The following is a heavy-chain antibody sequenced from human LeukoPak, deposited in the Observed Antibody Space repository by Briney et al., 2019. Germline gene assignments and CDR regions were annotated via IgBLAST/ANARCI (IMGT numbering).Heavy chain of an antibody. J-gene: IGHJ5*02. CDR2: IYTSGYT. V-gene: IGHV4-4*07. CDR1: GDSLSSSY. Sequence: PSETLSLTCTVSGDSLSSSYWSWVRQPAGKGLEWIGRIYTSGYTNYNPSLKGRVTMSVDTSKNQISLKVRFATAADTAVYYCARTTEDCSSTSCYQYWFDPWGQGTLVTVSS. CDR3: ARTTEDCSSTSCYQYWFDP. D-gene: IGHD2-2*01.